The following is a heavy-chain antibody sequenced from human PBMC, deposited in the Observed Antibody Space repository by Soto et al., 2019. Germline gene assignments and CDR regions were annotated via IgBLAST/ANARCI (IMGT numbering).Heavy chain of an antibody. V-gene: IGHV3-23*01. J-gene: IGHJ1*01. D-gene: IGHD3-10*01. CDR2: ISGSGGST. Sequence: GGSLRLSCAASGFTFSSFAMSWVRQAPGKGLDWVSAISGSGGSTYSADSVKGRFTISRDNSKNTLYLQMSSLRAEDTAVYYFGRDGSGNDVFAYWARGSLVSVSS. CDR3: GRDGSGNDVFAY. CDR1: GFTFSSFA.